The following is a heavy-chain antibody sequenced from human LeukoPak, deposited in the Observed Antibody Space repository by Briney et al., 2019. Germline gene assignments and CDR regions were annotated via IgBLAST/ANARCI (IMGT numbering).Heavy chain of an antibody. D-gene: IGHD2-15*01. V-gene: IGHV3-21*01. CDR1: GFPLRSYI. Sequence: GGPLSLSCAASGFPLRSYIMNGLPEATGKALEGVCSITSSSSLLYHAESMKGRFTISRDNAKNSLYLQMNSLRDEDTAVYYCARDMPGRDCSGGSCYGYGLDVWGQGTTVIVSS. J-gene: IGHJ6*02. CDR2: ITSSSSLL. CDR3: ARDMPGRDCSGGSCYGYGLDV.